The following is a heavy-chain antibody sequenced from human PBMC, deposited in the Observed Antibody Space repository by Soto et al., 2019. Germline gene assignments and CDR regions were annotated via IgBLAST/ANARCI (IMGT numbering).Heavy chain of an antibody. CDR2: ISAYNGNT. CDR1: GYTFTSYG. Sequence: QVQLVQSGAEVKKPGASVKVSCKASGYTFTSYGISWVRQAPGQGLEWMGWISAYNGNTKYAQKLQGRGTVTTDPPPRTAYMELSSRRSADTAVSYCAREDPPGWNWGQGTLVTASS. V-gene: IGHV1-18*01. CDR3: AREDPPGWN. J-gene: IGHJ4*02. D-gene: IGHD6-19*01.